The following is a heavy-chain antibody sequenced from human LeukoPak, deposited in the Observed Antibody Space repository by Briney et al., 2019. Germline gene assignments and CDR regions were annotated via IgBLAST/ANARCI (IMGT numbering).Heavy chain of an antibody. V-gene: IGHV1-8*01. CDR1: GYTFTSYD. Sequence: GASVKVSCKASGYTFTSYDINWVRQATGQGLEWMGWMDPNSGNTGYAQKFQGRVTMTRNTSISTAYMELSSLRSEDTAVYYCARGGGTKLLWFGESSHIDYWGQGTLVTDSS. CDR3: ARGGGTKLLWFGESSHIDY. D-gene: IGHD3-10*01. CDR2: MDPNSGNT. J-gene: IGHJ4*02.